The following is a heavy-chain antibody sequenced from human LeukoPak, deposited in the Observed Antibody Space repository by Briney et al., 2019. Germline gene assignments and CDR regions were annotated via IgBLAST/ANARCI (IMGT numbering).Heavy chain of an antibody. CDR1: GFTFSSYA. J-gene: IGHJ4*02. CDR3: AKDSGPLLKAVAGTVMGY. CDR2: ISYDGRNK. V-gene: IGHV3-30*18. D-gene: IGHD6-19*01. Sequence: GGSQRLSCAASGFTFSSYAMHWVRQAPGKGLEWVAVISYDGRNKFYADSVKGRFTISRDNSKNTLYLQMNSLRAEDTAVYYCAKDSGPLLKAVAGTVMGYWGQGTLVTVSS.